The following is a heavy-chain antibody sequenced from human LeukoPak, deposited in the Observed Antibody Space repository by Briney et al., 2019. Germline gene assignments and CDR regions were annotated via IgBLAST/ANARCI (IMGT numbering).Heavy chain of an antibody. Sequence: GGSLRLSCAASGFTFSNYAMTWVRQAPGQGLEWVSAISGSGDSTYYADSVKGRFTISRDNSENTLYVQMNSLRVEDTAVYYCAKGAYSDTSGYYYSTFVVHWGQGTLVTVSS. V-gene: IGHV3-23*01. D-gene: IGHD3-22*01. CDR2: ISGSGDST. J-gene: IGHJ4*02. CDR1: GFTFSNYA. CDR3: AKGAYSDTSGYYYSTFVVH.